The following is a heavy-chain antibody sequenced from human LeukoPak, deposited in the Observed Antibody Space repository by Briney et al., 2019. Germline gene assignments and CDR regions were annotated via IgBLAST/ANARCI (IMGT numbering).Heavy chain of an antibody. J-gene: IGHJ1*01. V-gene: IGHV3-15*01. CDR2: IKSKTDGGTT. Sequence: GGSLRLSCAASGFTFSSYTMSWVRQAPGKGLEWVGRIKSKTDGGTTDYAAPVKGRFTISRDDSKNTLYLQMNSLKTEDTAVYYCTTGLTKEYFQHWGQGTLVTVSS. CDR3: TTGLTKEYFQH. CDR1: GFTFSSYT. D-gene: IGHD1-1*01.